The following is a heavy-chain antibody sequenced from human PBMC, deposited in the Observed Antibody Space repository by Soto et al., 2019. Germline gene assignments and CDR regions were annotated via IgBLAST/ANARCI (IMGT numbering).Heavy chain of an antibody. CDR1: GFTFDDYA. V-gene: IGHV3-9*01. CDR3: IRKYYNTLGDY. J-gene: IGHJ4*02. CDR2: ISWNHGGI. D-gene: IGHD3-9*01. Sequence: HPGGSLRLSCVVSGFTFDDYAMHWVRQAPGKGLEWVSSISWNHGGIGYADSVRGRFTVSRDNAKNSLYLQMNSLRREDTAFYYCIRKYYNTLGDYWGQGTLVTVSS.